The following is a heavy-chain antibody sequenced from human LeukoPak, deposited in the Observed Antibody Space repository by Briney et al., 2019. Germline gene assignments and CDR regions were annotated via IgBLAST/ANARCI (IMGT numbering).Heavy chain of an antibody. V-gene: IGHV3-30*18. J-gene: IGHJ4*02. Sequence: GGSLRLSCAASGFTFSIYGMHWVRQAPGKGLEWVAIISFEGSDIYYKDSVKGRFTISRDNSKNTLYLQMNSLRAEDTAVYSCAKAVAEYCSGGSCDYFDYWGQGTLVTVSS. D-gene: IGHD2-15*01. CDR3: AKAVAEYCSGGSCDYFDY. CDR1: GFTFSIYG. CDR2: ISFEGSDI.